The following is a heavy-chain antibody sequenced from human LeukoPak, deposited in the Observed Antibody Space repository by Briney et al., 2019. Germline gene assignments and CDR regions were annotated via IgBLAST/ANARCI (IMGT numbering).Heavy chain of an antibody. CDR1: GGSISGYY. CDR3: ARLVVGATEVDY. CDR2: IYYSGST. Sequence: SETLSLTCTVSGGSISGYYWSWIRQPPGKGLEWIGYIYYSGSTYYNPSLKSRVTISVDTSKNQFSLKLSSVTAADTAVYYCARLVVGATEVDYWGQGTLVTVSS. J-gene: IGHJ4*02. V-gene: IGHV4-59*04. D-gene: IGHD1-26*01.